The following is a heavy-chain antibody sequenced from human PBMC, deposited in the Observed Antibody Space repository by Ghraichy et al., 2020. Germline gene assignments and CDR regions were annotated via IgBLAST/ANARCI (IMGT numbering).Heavy chain of an antibody. Sequence: GGSLRLSCEASGFPFSVYWMSWVRQAPGKGLEGVANIAKDGRREYYIDSVRGRFSISRDNTKNSLYLQMDSLRVEDTALYYCARDATAPNFDSWGQGTLVTVSS. CDR1: GFPFSVYW. CDR3: ARDATAPNFDS. J-gene: IGHJ4*02. D-gene: IGHD2-21*02. CDR2: IAKDGRRE. V-gene: IGHV3-7*01.